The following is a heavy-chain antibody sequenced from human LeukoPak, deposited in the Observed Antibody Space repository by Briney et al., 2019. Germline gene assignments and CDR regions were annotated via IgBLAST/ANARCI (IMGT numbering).Heavy chain of an antibody. J-gene: IGHJ5*02. D-gene: IGHD3-9*01. CDR1: GYTFTSYY. CDR2: INPNSGGT. V-gene: IGHV1-2*04. Sequence: GASVKVSCKASGYTFTSYYMHWVRQAPGQGLEWMGWINPNSGGTNYAQKFQGWVTMTRDTSISTAYMELSRLRSDDTAVYYCAREGYDILTGSNWFDPWGQGTLVTVSS. CDR3: AREGYDILTGSNWFDP.